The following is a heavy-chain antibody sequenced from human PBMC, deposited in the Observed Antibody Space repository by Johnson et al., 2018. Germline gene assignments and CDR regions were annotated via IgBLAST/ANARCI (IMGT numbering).Heavy chain of an antibody. Sequence: VQLVESGGGLVKPGGSLRLSCEASGFTFGDYAMNWVRQAPGKGLEWVSYISTSRIYIYYADSVKGRFTIPRDNAKNSLYWQMNSLRAEDTAVYYCARESYSSGWYMSSYDAFDIWGQGTMVTVSS. J-gene: IGHJ3*02. CDR1: GFTFGDYA. CDR2: ISTSRIYI. CDR3: ARESYSSGWYMSSYDAFDI. V-gene: IGHV3-21*01. D-gene: IGHD6-19*01.